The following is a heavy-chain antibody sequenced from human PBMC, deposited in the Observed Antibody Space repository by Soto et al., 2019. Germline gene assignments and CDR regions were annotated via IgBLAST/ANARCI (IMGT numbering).Heavy chain of an antibody. CDR3: ARRRDTHNLGGLDG. CDR2: VYYSASS. Sequence: ETRPLTGFLSASSVSTGRNHWDWIRQSPGGRLEWIGSVYYSASSHYNPCLRSRVTISLNVWASQCSLRLTSVHAADAAVYFCARRRDTHNLGGLDGRGQGNLSSVSS. J-gene: IGHJ4*03. CDR1: ASSVSTGRNH. D-gene: IGHD5-18*01. V-gene: IGHV4-39*01.